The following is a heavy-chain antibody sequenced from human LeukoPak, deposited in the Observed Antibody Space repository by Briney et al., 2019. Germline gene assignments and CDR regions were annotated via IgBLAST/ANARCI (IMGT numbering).Heavy chain of an antibody. D-gene: IGHD4-23*01. V-gene: IGHV4-59*01. Sequence: SETLSLTCTVSASSISSYYWSWIRQPPGKGLEWIGYIYYSGSTNYNPSLKSRVTISVDTSKNRFSLKLSSVAAADTAVYYCAGHDYGGLVDYWGQGTLVTVSS. CDR1: ASSISSYY. CDR2: IYYSGST. J-gene: IGHJ4*02. CDR3: AGHDYGGLVDY.